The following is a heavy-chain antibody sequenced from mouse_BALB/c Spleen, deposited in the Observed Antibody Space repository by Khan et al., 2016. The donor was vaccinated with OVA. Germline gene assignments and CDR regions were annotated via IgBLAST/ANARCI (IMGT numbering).Heavy chain of an antibody. D-gene: IGHD2-3*01. CDR2: IYPGSGNT. CDR1: GYTFTDYY. V-gene: IGHV1-77*01. J-gene: IGHJ2*01. CDR3: ARMDTTSLDY. Sequence: QVQLQQSGTELARPGASVKLSCKASGYTFTDYYITWVKQRTGQGLEWIGEIYPGSGNTYYNEKFKGKATLTADKSSNTAYMHLSSLTSEDSAVYFCARMDTTSLDYGGQGTTLTVSS.